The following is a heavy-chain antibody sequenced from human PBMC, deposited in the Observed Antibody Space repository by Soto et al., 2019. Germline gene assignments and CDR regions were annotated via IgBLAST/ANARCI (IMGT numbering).Heavy chain of an antibody. CDR2: IVVSSGNT. J-gene: IGHJ4*02. Sequence: GASVKVSCKASGFTCFTSAVQWVRQARGQGLEWIGWIVVSSGNTNYAQKFQERVTITRDMSTNTAYMELTSLRSEDTAVYYCAADPYCGGDCYFDYWGQGIVVTVSA. CDR3: AADPYCGGDCYFDY. D-gene: IGHD2-21*02. CDR1: GFTCFTSA. V-gene: IGHV1-58*01.